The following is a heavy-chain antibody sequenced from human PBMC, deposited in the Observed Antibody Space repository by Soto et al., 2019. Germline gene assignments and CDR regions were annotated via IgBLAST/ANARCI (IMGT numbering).Heavy chain of an antibody. Sequence: GGSLRLSCAASGFTFSSYSMNWVRQAPGKGLEWVSYISSSGSTIYYADSVKGRFTISRDNAKNSLYLQMNSLRAEDTAVYYCARDSRYSSGWSSDYWGQGTLVTVSS. CDR3: ARDSRYSSGWSSDY. D-gene: IGHD6-19*01. CDR1: GFTFSSYS. CDR2: ISSSGSTI. J-gene: IGHJ4*02. V-gene: IGHV3-48*04.